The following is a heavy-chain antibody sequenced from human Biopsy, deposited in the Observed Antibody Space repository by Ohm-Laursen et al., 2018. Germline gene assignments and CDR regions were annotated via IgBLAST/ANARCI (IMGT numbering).Heavy chain of an antibody. J-gene: IGHJ6*02. V-gene: IGHV4-59*01. CDR1: GGSISSDY. D-gene: IGHD2/OR15-2a*01. CDR3: ARATNSTGWPYYYFYGMDV. Sequence: SQTLSLTCTVSGGSISSDYWSWIRQTPGKRLEWIGYIYYSGSTNYNPPLKSRVTISVDTSKNQFSLRLNSVTAADTAVYYCARATNSTGWPYYYFYGMDVWGQGTTVTVSS. CDR2: IYYSGST.